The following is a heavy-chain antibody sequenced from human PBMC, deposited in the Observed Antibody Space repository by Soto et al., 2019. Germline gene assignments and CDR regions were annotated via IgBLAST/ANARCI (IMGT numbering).Heavy chain of an antibody. D-gene: IGHD6-19*01. CDR2: ISAYNGNT. Sequence: ASVKVSCKASGYTFTSYGISWVRQAPGQGLEWMGWISAYNGNTNYAQKLRGRVTMTTDTSTSTAYMELRSLRSDDTAVYYCASSSGIAVAGLFDYWGQGTLVTVSS. J-gene: IGHJ4*02. CDR3: ASSSGIAVAGLFDY. V-gene: IGHV1-18*04. CDR1: GYTFTSYG.